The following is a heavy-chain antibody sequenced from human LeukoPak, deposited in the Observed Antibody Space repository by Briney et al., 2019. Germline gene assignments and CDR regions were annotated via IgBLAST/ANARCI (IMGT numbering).Heavy chain of an antibody. CDR2: IIPIFGIA. Sequence: SVKVSCKASGGAFSSYAISWVRQAPGQGLEWMGRIIPIFGIANYAQKFQGRVTITADKSTSTAYMELSSLRSEDTAVYYCARIWEVGWYAYWGQGTLATVSS. CDR3: ARIWEVGWYAY. J-gene: IGHJ4*02. V-gene: IGHV1-69*04. CDR1: GGAFSSYA. D-gene: IGHD6-19*01.